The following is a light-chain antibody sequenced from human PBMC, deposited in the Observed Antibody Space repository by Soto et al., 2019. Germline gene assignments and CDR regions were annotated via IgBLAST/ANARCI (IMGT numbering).Light chain of an antibody. CDR3: QAYDYSLTAFV. J-gene: IGLJ3*02. V-gene: IGLV2-14*01. Sequence: QSALTQPASVSGSPGQSITISCTGTSSDVGAYDFVSWYQHYPGKAPKLVTFDVTHRPPGISDRFSGSKSANTASLTISGLQAEDEAFYYCQAYDYSLTAFVFGGGTKLTVL. CDR1: SSDVGAYDF. CDR2: DVT.